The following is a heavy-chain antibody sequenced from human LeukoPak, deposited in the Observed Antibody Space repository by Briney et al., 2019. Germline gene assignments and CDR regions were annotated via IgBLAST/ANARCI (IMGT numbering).Heavy chain of an antibody. Sequence: PGGSLRLSCAASGFTFSSYEMNWVRQAPGKGLEWVSYISSSGSTIYYADSVKGRFTISRDNAKNSLYLQMNSLRAEDTAVYYCARLPGCNSGSCYAIDYWGQGTLVTVSS. V-gene: IGHV3-48*03. CDR1: GFTFSSYE. J-gene: IGHJ4*02. CDR3: ARLPGCNSGSCYAIDY. D-gene: IGHD2-2*01. CDR2: ISSSGSTI.